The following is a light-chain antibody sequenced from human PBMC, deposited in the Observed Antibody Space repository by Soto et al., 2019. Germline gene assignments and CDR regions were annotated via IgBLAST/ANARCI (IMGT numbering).Light chain of an antibody. V-gene: IGKV3-15*01. J-gene: IGKJ1*01. CDR2: DAS. CDR1: QSVSSR. CDR3: QQYNNWPWT. Sequence: EIVLTHSPATLSMSPGERATLSCRASQSVSSRLAWYQRKPGQAPRLLIYDASTRATGIPARFSGSGSGADFTLTISSLQSEDFAIYYCQQYNNWPWTFGQGTKVDIK.